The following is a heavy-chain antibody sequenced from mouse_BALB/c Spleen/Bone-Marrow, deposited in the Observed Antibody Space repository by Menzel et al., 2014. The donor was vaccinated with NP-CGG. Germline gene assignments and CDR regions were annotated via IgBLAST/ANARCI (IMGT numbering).Heavy chain of an antibody. J-gene: IGHJ1*01. CDR1: GFTLTDYY. V-gene: IGHV7-3*02. Sequence: EVKLMESGGGSEQPGGSLRLSCAPSGFTLTDYYMSWVRQPPGKALEWLGFIRNKTKGYTTEYSASVKGRFTISRDNSHSILYLQKNTLRPEDTVTFFSVRDIESNSSYWCNDIWGAETPLTVSP. CDR2: IRNKTKGYTT. CDR3: VRDIESNSSYWCNDI. D-gene: IGHD2-5*01.